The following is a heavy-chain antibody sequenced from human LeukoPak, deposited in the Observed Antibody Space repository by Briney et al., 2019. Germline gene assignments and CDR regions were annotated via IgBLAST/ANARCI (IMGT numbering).Heavy chain of an antibody. V-gene: IGHV4-39*01. Sequence: SETLSLTCTVSGGSLSSSSYYWGWIRQPPGKGLEWIGSIYYSGSTYYNPSLKSRVTISVDTSKNQFSLKLSSVTAADTAVYYCASGSYYYMDVWGKGTTVTVSS. CDR1: GGSLSSSSYY. J-gene: IGHJ6*03. CDR2: IYYSGST. CDR3: ASGSYYYMDV.